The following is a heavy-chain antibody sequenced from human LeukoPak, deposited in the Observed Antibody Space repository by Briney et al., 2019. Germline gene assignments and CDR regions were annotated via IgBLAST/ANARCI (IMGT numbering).Heavy chain of an antibody. CDR2: ISSSSSYI. CDR1: VFTFRDYY. J-gene: IGHJ4*02. Sequence: GGSLRLSYPDCVFTFRDYYMSLIHRAPGKGLEWVSYISSSSSYIDYADSVKGRFTISRDNAKNSLHLQMKSLRAEDTAVYYCARDLLYGGISPPVLPWYYWGQGTLVTVSS. D-gene: IGHD4-23*01. V-gene: IGHV3-11*05. CDR3: ARDLLYGGISPPVLPWYY.